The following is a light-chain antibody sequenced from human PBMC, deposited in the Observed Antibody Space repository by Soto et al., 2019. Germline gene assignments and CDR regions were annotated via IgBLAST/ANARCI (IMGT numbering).Light chain of an antibody. CDR1: HSVSSSY. CDR3: QQYGSPVIT. Sequence: EIVLTQSPGTLSLSPGERATLSCRASHSVSSSYLAWYQQKPGQAPRLLIYGASSRATGIPDRFSGSGSGTDFTLTISRLEPEDFAVYYCQQYGSPVITFGQGTRLEIK. V-gene: IGKV3-20*01. CDR2: GAS. J-gene: IGKJ5*01.